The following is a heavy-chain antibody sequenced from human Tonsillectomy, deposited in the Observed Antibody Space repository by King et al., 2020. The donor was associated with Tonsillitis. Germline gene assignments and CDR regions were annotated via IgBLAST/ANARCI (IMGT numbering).Heavy chain of an antibody. CDR1: GGSISSSSYY. CDR3: ARREWELRYNWFDP. CDR2: IYYSWST. V-gene: IGHV4-39*01. Sequence: QLPESGPGLVKPSETLSLTCTVSGGSISSSSYYWGWIRQPPGKGLEWIGSIYYSWSTYYNPSLKSRVTISVDTSKNQFSLKLSSVTAAETAVYYCARREWELRYNWFDPWGQGTLVTVSS. D-gene: IGHD1-26*01. J-gene: IGHJ5*02.